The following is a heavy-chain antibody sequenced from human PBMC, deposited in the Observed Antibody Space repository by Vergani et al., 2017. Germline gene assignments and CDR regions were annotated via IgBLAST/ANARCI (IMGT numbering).Heavy chain of an antibody. J-gene: IGHJ4*02. D-gene: IGHD1-26*01. V-gene: IGHV4-34*01. Sequence: QVQLQQWGAGLLKPSETLSLTCAVYGGSFSGYYWSWIRQPPGKGLEWIGEINHSGSTNYNPSLKSRVTISVDTSMNQFSLKLSSVTAADTAVYYCASEWGYQYYFDYWGQGTLVTVSS. CDR2: INHSGST. CDR1: GGSFSGYY. CDR3: ASEWGYQYYFDY.